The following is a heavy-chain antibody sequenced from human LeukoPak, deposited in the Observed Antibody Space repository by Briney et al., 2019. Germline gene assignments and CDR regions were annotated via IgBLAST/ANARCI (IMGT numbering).Heavy chain of an antibody. J-gene: IGHJ4*02. V-gene: IGHV4-59*12. CDR1: GGSISSYY. Sequence: SETLSLTCTVSGGSISSYYWSWIRQPPGKGLEWIGYIYYSGSTYYNPSLKSRVTISVDRSKNQFSLKLSSVTAADTAVYYCARGRGSLFYWGQGTLVTVSS. CDR3: ARGRGSLFY. CDR2: IYYSGST. D-gene: IGHD3-16*01.